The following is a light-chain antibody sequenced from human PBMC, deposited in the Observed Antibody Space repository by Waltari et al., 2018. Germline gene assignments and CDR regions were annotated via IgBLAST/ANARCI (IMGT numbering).Light chain of an antibody. CDR1: ALSKQY. V-gene: IGLV3-25*02. CDR3: QVWDDTTNSGV. Sequence: SFELTQPPSLSVSPGQTARITCSGDALSKQYAHWHQQRPGLVPVLVIYKDSERPSGIPDRFSGSNSGNTATLTISWVEAGDEADYHCQVWDDTTNSGVFGGGTRLTVL. CDR2: KDS. J-gene: IGLJ3*02.